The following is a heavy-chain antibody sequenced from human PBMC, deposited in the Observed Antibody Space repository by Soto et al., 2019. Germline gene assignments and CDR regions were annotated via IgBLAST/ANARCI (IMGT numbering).Heavy chain of an antibody. Sequence: ASVKVSCKASGYTFTSYGISWVRQAPGQGLEWMGWISAYNGNTNYAQKLQGRVTMTTDTSTSTAYMELRSLRSDDTAVYYCARWSPYYYDSSAPKRPFDIWGQGTMVIVSS. CDR2: ISAYNGNT. J-gene: IGHJ3*02. V-gene: IGHV1-18*01. CDR3: ARWSPYYYDSSAPKRPFDI. CDR1: GYTFTSYG. D-gene: IGHD3-22*01.